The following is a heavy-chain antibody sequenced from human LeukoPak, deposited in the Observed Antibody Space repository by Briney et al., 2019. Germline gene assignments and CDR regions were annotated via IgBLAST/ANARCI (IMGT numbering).Heavy chain of an antibody. CDR2: VYYTGST. D-gene: IGHD4-17*01. CDR1: GGPISSYQ. J-gene: IGHJ5*02. CDR3: ARRTTVTPNWFDP. Sequence: PSETLSLTCTVSGGPISSYQWSWTRQPPGKGLEWIGYVYYTGSTNYNPSLKSRVTISLDTSKNQFSLKLSSVTAADTAVYYCARRTTVTPNWFDPWGQGTLVTVSS. V-gene: IGHV4-59*08.